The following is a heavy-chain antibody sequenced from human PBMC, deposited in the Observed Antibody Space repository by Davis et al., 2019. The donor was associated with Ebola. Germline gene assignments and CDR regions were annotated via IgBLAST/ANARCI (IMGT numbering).Heavy chain of an antibody. CDR2: INHSGST. Sequence: SETLSLTCAVYGGSFSGYYWSWIRQPPGKGLEWIGEINHSGSTNYNPSLKSRVTISVDTSKNQFSLKLSSVTAADTAVYYCARDRGIDRSYYYYYGFDVWGQGTTVTVSS. CDR3: ARDRGIDRSYYYYYGFDV. CDR1: GGSFSGYY. D-gene: IGHD6-13*01. J-gene: IGHJ6*02. V-gene: IGHV4-34*01.